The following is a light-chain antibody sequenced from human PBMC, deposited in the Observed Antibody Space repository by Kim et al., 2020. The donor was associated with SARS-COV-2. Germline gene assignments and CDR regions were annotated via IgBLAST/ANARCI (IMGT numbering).Light chain of an antibody. V-gene: IGKV3-11*01. Sequence: LSPGKSAPLSGRAMPSVSSYSAGYQQKPGQDPRLLIYDASNRATGIPARFRGSGSGTDFTLTISSLEPEDFAVYYCQQRTNWPDTFGQGTKLEI. J-gene: IGKJ2*01. CDR2: DAS. CDR3: QQRTNWPDT. CDR1: PSVSSY.